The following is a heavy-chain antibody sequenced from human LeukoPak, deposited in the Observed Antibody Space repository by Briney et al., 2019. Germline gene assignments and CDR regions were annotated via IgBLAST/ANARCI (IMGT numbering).Heavy chain of an antibody. V-gene: IGHV3-21*01. CDR2: ISSSSSYI. CDR1: GFTFSSYE. D-gene: IGHD2-8*02. J-gene: IGHJ4*02. Sequence: WGSLRLSCAASGFTFSSYEMNWVRQAPGKGLEWVSSISSSSSYIYYADSVKGRFTISRDNAKNSLYLQMNSLRAEDTAVYYCARTWYYFDYWGQGTLVTVSS. CDR3: ARTWYYFDY.